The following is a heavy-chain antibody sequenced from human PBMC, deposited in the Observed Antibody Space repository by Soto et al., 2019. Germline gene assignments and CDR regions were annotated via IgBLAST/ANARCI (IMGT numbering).Heavy chain of an antibody. D-gene: IGHD6-19*01. CDR3: ARGAAGFGPAVAGGVSGY. CDR2: IKTKIDGGTT. J-gene: IGHJ4*02. Sequence: VQLVESGGGLATPGGSLRLSCAASGFTFRNDWMNWVRQAPGKGLEWVARIKTKIDGGTTDYAAPVKGRFFISRDDSQNTLFLQMNSLRAEDTAVYYCARGAAGFGPAVAGGVSGYWGQGTLVTVSS. CDR1: GFTFRNDW. V-gene: IGHV3-15*01.